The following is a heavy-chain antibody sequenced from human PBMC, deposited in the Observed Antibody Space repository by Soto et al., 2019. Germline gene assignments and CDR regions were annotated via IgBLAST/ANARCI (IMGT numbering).Heavy chain of an antibody. CDR3: ARHSSGYYKVPDY. Sequence: GESLKISCKASGYSFTSYWVGWVRQMPGKGLEWMGIIYPGDSDTRYSPSFQGQVTISADKSISTAYLQWSSLKASGTAMYYCARHSSGYYKVPDYWGQGTLVTVSS. J-gene: IGHJ4*02. CDR2: IYPGDSDT. D-gene: IGHD3-22*01. V-gene: IGHV5-51*01. CDR1: GYSFTSYW.